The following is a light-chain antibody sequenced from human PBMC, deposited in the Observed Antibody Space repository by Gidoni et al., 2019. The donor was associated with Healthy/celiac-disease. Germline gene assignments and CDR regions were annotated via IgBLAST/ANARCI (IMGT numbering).Light chain of an antibody. V-gene: IGKV1-39*01. CDR1: QSISSY. J-gene: IGKJ4*01. Sequence: DIQITESPFSLSASVGDRVTITCRASQSISSYLNWYQQKPGKAPKLLIYAASSLQSGGPSRFSGSGSGTDFTLTISSLQPEDFATYYCQQSYSTPPLTFGGGTKVEIK. CDR2: AAS. CDR3: QQSYSTPPLT.